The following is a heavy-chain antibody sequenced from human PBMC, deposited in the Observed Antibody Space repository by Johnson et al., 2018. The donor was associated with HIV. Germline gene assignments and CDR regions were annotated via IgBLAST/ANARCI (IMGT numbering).Heavy chain of an antibody. Sequence: VQLVESGGGLVQPGGSPRRSCAVSGFSFSKYWMEWVRQAPGKGLAWVSAIYSGGSTYYADSVKGRFTISRDNSKNTLFLTMNSLRAEDTAVYYCARGHRAYCGRECYSDAFDSWGQWTMVTVTS. CDR3: ARGHRAYCGRECYSDAFDS. CDR2: IYSGGST. V-gene: IGHV3-66*01. CDR1: GFSFSKYW. J-gene: IGHJ3*02. D-gene: IGHD2-21*01.